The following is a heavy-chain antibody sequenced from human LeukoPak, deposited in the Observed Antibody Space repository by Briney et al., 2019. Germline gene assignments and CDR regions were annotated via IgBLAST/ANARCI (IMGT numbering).Heavy chain of an antibody. Sequence: PSETLSLTCTVSGGSLSSYYWSWIRQPPGKGLEWIGYIFYSGSTNYNPSLRSRVTISVDTSKNQFSLKLSSVTAADTAVYYCAKFVQEDWFDPWGQGTLVTVSS. V-gene: IGHV4-59*08. CDR2: IFYSGST. CDR3: AKFVQEDWFDP. D-gene: IGHD6-6*01. CDR1: GGSLSSYY. J-gene: IGHJ5*02.